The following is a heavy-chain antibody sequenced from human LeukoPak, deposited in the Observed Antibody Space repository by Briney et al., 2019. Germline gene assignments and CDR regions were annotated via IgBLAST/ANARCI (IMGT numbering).Heavy chain of an antibody. J-gene: IGHJ4*02. D-gene: IGHD3-22*01. CDR1: GYTFTSYG. Sequence: ASVKVSCKASGYTFTSYGISWVRQAPGQGLEWMGWISAYNGNTNYAQKLQGRVTMTTDTSTSTAYMELRSLRSDDTAVYCCASNYYDSSGYYPFDYWGQGTLVTVSS. V-gene: IGHV1-18*01. CDR2: ISAYNGNT. CDR3: ASNYYDSSGYYPFDY.